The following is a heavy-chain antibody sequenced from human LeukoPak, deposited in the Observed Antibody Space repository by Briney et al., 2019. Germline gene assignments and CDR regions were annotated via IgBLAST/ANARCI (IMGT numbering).Heavy chain of an antibody. V-gene: IGHV3-30*18. CDR2: ISYDGSNK. D-gene: IGHD6-13*01. CDR1: GFTFSSYG. CDR3: AKGGEGYSSLPDY. Sequence: GGSLRLSCAASGFTFSSYGMHWVRQAPGKGLEWVAVISYDGSNKYYADSVKGRFTISRDNSKNTLYLQMNSLRAEDTAVYYCAKGGEGYSSLPDYWGQGTLVTVSS. J-gene: IGHJ4*02.